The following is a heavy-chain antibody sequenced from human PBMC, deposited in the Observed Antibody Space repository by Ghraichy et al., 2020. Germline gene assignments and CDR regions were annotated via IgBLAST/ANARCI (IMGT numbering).Heavy chain of an antibody. CDR3: AKGLRSPVAGTSYYYYYMDV. V-gene: IGHV3-43*02. Sequence: GSLRLSCAASGFTFDDYAMHWVRQAPGKGLEWVSLISGDGGSTYYADSVKGRFTISRDNSKNSLYLQMNSLRTEDTALYYCAKGLRSPVAGTSYYYYYMDVWGKGTTVTVSS. CDR2: ISGDGGST. CDR1: GFTFDDYA. D-gene: IGHD6-19*01. J-gene: IGHJ6*03.